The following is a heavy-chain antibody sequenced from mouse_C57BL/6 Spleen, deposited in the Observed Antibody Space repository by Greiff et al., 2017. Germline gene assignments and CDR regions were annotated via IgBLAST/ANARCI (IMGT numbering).Heavy chain of an antibody. Sequence: QVQLQQSGAELVKPGASVKLSCKASGYTFTSYWMHWVKQRPGQGLEWIGMIHPNSGSTNYNEKFKSKATLTVDKSSSTAYMQLSSLTSEDSAVYYCASTGYGYDDRGDYWGQGTTLTVSS. CDR3: ASTGYGYDDRGDY. V-gene: IGHV1-64*01. D-gene: IGHD2-2*01. J-gene: IGHJ2*01. CDR2: IHPNSGST. CDR1: GYTFTSYW.